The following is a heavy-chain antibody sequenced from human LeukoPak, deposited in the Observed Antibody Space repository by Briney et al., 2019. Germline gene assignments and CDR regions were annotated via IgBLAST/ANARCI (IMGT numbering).Heavy chain of an antibody. V-gene: IGHV4-61*01. D-gene: IGHD3-16*02. Sequence: AETLSLTCTVSGDSISSGNYWGWIRQPPGKGLEWIGYIYYSGSTNYNPSLKSRVTISVDTSKNQFSLKLSSVTAADTAVYYCAREYYDYVWGSYRYSGIFDYWGQGTLVTVSS. CDR3: AREYYDYVWGSYRYSGIFDY. CDR1: GDSISSGNY. CDR2: IYYSGST. J-gene: IGHJ4*02.